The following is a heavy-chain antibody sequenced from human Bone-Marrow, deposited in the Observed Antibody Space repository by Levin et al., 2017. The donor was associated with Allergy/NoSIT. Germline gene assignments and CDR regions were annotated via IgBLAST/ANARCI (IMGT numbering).Heavy chain of an antibody. J-gene: IGHJ4*02. D-gene: IGHD5-12*01. V-gene: IGHV4-31*03. CDR2: IFYSGTA. CDR3: AREWLRRIEDY. CDR1: GGSITSGGYY. Sequence: PSETLSLTCTVSGGSITSGGYYWSWIRQHPGKGLEWIGYIFYSGTAYYNPSLKSRVTMSVDTSKNQFSLKLTSVTAADTAIYSCAREWLRRIEDYWGQGTLVTVSS.